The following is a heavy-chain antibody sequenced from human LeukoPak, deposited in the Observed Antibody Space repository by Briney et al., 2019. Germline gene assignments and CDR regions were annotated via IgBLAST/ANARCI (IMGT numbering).Heavy chain of an antibody. CDR2: IRYDGSNK. CDR3: AAKGNGYTGIYVFAQ. J-gene: IGHJ4*02. D-gene: IGHD1-26*01. V-gene: IGHV3-30*02. CDR1: GFTFSSYG. Sequence: PGGSLRLSCAASGFTFSSYGMHWVRQAPGKGLEWVAFIRYDGSNKYYADSVKGRFTISRDNSKNTLYLQMNSLRAEDTAVYYCAAKGNGYTGIYVFAQWGQGTLVTVSP.